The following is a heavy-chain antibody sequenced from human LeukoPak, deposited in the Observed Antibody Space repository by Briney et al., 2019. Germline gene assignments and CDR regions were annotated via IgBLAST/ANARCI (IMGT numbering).Heavy chain of an antibody. V-gene: IGHV1-2*06. CDR3: ARNLHYYDSSGYYYDAFDI. D-gene: IGHD3-22*01. Sequence: ASVKVSCKASGYTFTGYYMHWVRQAPGQGLEWMGRINPNSGGTNYAQKFQGRVTMTRDTSISTDYMELSRLRSDGTAVYYWARNLHYYDSSGYYYDAFDIWGQGTMVTVSS. CDR2: INPNSGGT. J-gene: IGHJ3*02. CDR1: GYTFTGYY.